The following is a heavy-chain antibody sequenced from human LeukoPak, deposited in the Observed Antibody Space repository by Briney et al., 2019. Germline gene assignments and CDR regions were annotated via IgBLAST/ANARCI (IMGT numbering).Heavy chain of an antibody. CDR1: GFTFKDAW. D-gene: IGHD2-15*01. CDR2: IRYDGSNK. J-gene: IGHJ4*02. V-gene: IGHV3-30*02. Sequence: PGGSLRLSCAASGFTFKDAWMSWVRQAPGKGLEWVAFIRYDGSNKYYADSVKGRFTISRDNSKNTLYLQMNSLRAEDTAVYYCARDRVVAADGGHFDYWGQGTLVTVSS. CDR3: ARDRVVAADGGHFDY.